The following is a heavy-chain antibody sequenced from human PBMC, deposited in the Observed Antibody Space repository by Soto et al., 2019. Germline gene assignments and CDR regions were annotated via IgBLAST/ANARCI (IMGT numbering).Heavy chain of an antibody. CDR3: ARRMITFGGRWFEP. CDR1: GCSINSSSYY. D-gene: IGHD3-16*01. V-gene: IGHV4-39*01. J-gene: IGHJ5*02. CDR2: IYSSGST. Sequence: DTLPLPCTVSGCSINSSSYYWGWIRPPPGKGLEWVGGIYSSGSTYYNPSLKSRVTISVDTAKNQFSLKLSSVTAADTAVYYCARRMITFGGRWFEPWGQGTLVSVSA.